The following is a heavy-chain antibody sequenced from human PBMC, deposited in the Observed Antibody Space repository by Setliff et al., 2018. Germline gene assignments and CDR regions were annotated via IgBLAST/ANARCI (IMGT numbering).Heavy chain of an antibody. J-gene: IGHJ4*02. CDR1: GYTFAKYG. D-gene: IGHD5-18*01. CDR2: ISGYNGYT. Sequence: ASVKVSCKAFGYTFAKYGTSWVRQAPGQGLEWMGWISGYNGYTVYAQKLQGRVTLTTDTSTGTAYMELRSLRSDDTAVYYCAILDTNVGFDYWGQGTLVTVSS. V-gene: IGHV1-18*01. CDR3: AILDTNVGFDY.